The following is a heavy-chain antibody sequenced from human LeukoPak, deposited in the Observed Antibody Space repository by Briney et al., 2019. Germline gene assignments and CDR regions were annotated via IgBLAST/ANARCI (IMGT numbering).Heavy chain of an antibody. J-gene: IGHJ5*02. Sequence: PSEALSLTCTVSGGSISSYYWSWIRQPPGKGLEWLGYIHTSGSTNYNPSLKSRVTISVDTSKNQFSLKLSSVTAADTAVYYCARRRMLGVSGGCCWFDPWGQGTLVTVSS. D-gene: IGHD3-16*01. CDR1: GGSISSYY. V-gene: IGHV4-4*09. CDR2: IHTSGST. CDR3: ARRRMLGVSGGCCWFDP.